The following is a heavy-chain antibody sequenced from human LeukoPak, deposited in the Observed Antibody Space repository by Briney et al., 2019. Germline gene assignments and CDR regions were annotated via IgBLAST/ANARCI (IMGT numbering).Heavy chain of an antibody. D-gene: IGHD3-22*01. Sequence: PGGSLRLSRAASGFSLSDHWMTWVRQAPGKGLEWVANIKQDGSETYYVDCVRGRFTISRDNAKNSLYLQMNSLRAEDTAIYYCARDPYDRGGYGAFDLWGLGTTITVSS. V-gene: IGHV3-7*01. CDR2: IKQDGSET. J-gene: IGHJ3*01. CDR3: ARDPYDRGGYGAFDL. CDR1: GFSLSDHW.